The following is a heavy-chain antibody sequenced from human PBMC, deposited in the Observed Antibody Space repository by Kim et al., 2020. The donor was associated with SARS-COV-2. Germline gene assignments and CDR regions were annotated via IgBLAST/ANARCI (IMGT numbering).Heavy chain of an antibody. J-gene: IGHJ4*02. V-gene: IGHV3-49*03. CDR2: IRSKAYGGTT. CDR3: TRGAYDFWSGYYIS. Sequence: GGSLRLSCTASGFTFGDYAMSWFRQAPGKGLEWVGFIRSKAYGGTTEYAASVKGRFTISRDDSKSIAYLQMNSLKTEDTAVYYCTRGAYDFWSGYYISWGQGTLVTVSS. CDR1: GFTFGDYA. D-gene: IGHD3-3*01.